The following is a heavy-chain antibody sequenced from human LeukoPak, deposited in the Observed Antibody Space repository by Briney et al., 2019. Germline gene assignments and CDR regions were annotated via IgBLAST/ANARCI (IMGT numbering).Heavy chain of an antibody. V-gene: IGHV3-66*01. D-gene: IGHD6-25*01. J-gene: IGHJ4*02. CDR1: GFTVSSKY. CDR3: ARDRQIAAAVYYFDY. CDR2: IYSGGNT. Sequence: GGSLRLSCAASGFTVSSKYMSWVRQAPGKGLEWVSVIYSGGNTYYADSLKGRFTISRDNSKNTLYLQMNSLRVEDTAVYYCARDRQIAAAVYYFDYWGQGTLVTVSS.